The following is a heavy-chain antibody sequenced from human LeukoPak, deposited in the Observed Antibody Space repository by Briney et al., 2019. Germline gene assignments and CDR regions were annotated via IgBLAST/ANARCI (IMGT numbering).Heavy chain of an antibody. V-gene: IGHV3-30*18. D-gene: IGHD1-26*01. Sequence: GGSLRLSCAASGFTFSSYGMNWVRQAPGKGLEWVAVISYDGSNKYYADSVKGRFTISRDNSKNTLYLQMNSLRAEDTAVYYCAKGSGSYLIDYWGQGTLVTVSS. CDR2: ISYDGSNK. J-gene: IGHJ4*02. CDR3: AKGSGSYLIDY. CDR1: GFTFSSYG.